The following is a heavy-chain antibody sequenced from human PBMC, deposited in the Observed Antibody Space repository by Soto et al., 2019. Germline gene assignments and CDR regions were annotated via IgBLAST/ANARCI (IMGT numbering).Heavy chain of an antibody. CDR1: GGSFSGYY. D-gene: IGHD4-17*01. CDR2: INHSGST. Sequence: QVQLQQWGAGLLKPSETLSLTCAVYGGSFSGYYWSWIRQPPGKGLEWIGEINHSGSTNYNPSVMSRVTIPVDTSKNQFSLKLSSVPAADAAVYYCASAGYGDYGDYWGQGTLVTVSS. J-gene: IGHJ4*02. V-gene: IGHV4-34*01. CDR3: ASAGYGDYGDY.